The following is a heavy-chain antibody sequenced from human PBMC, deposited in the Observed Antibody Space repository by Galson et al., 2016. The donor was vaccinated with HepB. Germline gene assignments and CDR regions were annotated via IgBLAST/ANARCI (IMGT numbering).Heavy chain of an antibody. V-gene: IGHV1-18*01. Sequence: SVKVSCKASGYTFTSHGITWVRQAPGQGLEWMGWISGYNGNTNYARKLQGRVTVTTDTSSSTAYMELRSLRSDDTAVYYCARGPSTTRTFDYWGQGTPVTVSS. D-gene: IGHD2-2*01. CDR1: GYTFTSHG. J-gene: IGHJ4*02. CDR3: ARGPSTTRTFDY. CDR2: ISGYNGNT.